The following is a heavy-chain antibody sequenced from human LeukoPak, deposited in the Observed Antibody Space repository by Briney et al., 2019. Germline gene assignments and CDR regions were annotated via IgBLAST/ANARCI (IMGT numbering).Heavy chain of an antibody. CDR1: GFTFSNFA. J-gene: IGHJ5*02. CDR2: IYSGGST. Sequence: GGSLRLSCAASGFTFSNFAMSWVRQAPGKGLEWVSVIYSGGSTYYADSVKGRFTISRDNSKNTLYLQMNSLRAEDTAVYYCARERLIAAAQSGFDPWGQGTLVTVSS. CDR3: ARERLIAAAQSGFDP. V-gene: IGHV3-66*01. D-gene: IGHD6-13*01.